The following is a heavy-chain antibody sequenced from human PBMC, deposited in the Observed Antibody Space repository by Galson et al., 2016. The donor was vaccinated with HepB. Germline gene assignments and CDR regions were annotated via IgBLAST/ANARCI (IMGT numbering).Heavy chain of an antibody. CDR2: TRNRRNSFIT. CDR3: VRWVSGAADY. CDR1: GYTSSAHY. D-gene: IGHD5/OR15-5a*01. V-gene: IGHV3-72*01. Sequence: SLRLSCAASGYTSSAHYMDWVRQATGKGLEWVGRTRNRRNSFITEYAASVRGRFTISRDDSKNSVYLQMNSLKTEDTAGYYCVRWVSGAADYWGQGALVTVSS. J-gene: IGHJ4*02.